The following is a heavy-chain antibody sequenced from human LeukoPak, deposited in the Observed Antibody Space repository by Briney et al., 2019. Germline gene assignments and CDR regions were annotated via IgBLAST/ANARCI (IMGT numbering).Heavy chain of an antibody. D-gene: IGHD6-6*01. V-gene: IGHV4-59*01. CDR2: IHYSGST. Sequence: SETLSLTCTVSGGSISSYYWSWIRQPAGKGLEWIGYIHYSGSTNYNSSLKSRVTISLDTSKNQFSLKLSSVTAADTAVYYCARTSIAARTFDYWGQGTLVTVSS. CDR3: ARTSIAARTFDY. CDR1: GGSISSYY. J-gene: IGHJ4*02.